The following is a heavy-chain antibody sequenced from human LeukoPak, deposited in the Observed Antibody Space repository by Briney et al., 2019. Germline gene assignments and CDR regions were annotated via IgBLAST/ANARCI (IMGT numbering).Heavy chain of an antibody. CDR2: IGKNGNLR. D-gene: IGHD2-15*01. V-gene: IGHV3-11*04. J-gene: IGHJ4*02. CDR1: GFIFSDYY. Sequence: GGSLRLSCSASGFIFSDYYMSWIRQAPGKGLEWISYIGKNGNLRDYADSVKGRFSFSRDNSKNTVYLHMNSLRIEDTAVYFCAQDIPIEQVPGLGPGYWGQGTLVTVSS. CDR3: AQDIPIEQVPGLGPGY.